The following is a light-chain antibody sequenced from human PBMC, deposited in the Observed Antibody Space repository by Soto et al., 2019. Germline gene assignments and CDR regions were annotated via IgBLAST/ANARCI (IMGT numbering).Light chain of an antibody. CDR2: EVS. Sequence: QSVLTQPASVSGSPGQSITIACTGTSSDVGGYNYVSWFQQHPGKAPKLMIYEVSNRPSGVSNRFSASKSGNTASLTISGLQSEDEATYYCSSYSSSSTLVFGTGTKLTGL. CDR1: SSDVGGYNY. J-gene: IGLJ1*01. CDR3: SSYSSSSTLV. V-gene: IGLV2-14*01.